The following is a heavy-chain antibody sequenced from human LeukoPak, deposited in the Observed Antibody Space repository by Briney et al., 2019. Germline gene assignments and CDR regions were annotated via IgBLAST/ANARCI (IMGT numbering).Heavy chain of an antibody. Sequence: GGSLRLSCAASGLTLSSYAMSWVRKAPGKGLEWLWVSAISGSGGYKYYADSVKGRFTISRDNAKNSLYLQMNSLRAEDTAVYYCARVPEYMDILIAYSTTPDYWGQGTLVTVSS. V-gene: IGHV3-21*01. CDR3: ARVPEYMDILIAYSTTPDY. J-gene: IGHJ4*02. CDR2: ISGSGGYK. CDR1: GLTLSSYA. D-gene: IGHD3-9*01.